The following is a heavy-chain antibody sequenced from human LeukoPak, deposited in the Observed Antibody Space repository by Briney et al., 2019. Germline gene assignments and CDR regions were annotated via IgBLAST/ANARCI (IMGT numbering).Heavy chain of an antibody. J-gene: IGHJ6*02. CDR1: GGTFSSYA. D-gene: IGHD5-18*01. V-gene: IGHV1-69*13. CDR3: ARDHTLRGYSYGLIEDSYYGMDV. Sequence: ASVKVSCKASGGTFSSYAISWVRQAPGQGLEWMGGIIPIFGTANYAQKFQGRVTITADESTSTAYMELSSLRSEDTAVYYCARDHTLRGYSYGLIEDSYYGMDVWGQGTTVTVSS. CDR2: IIPIFGTA.